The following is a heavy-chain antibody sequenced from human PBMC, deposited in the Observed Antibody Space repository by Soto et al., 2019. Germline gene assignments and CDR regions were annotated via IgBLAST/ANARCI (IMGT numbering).Heavy chain of an antibody. J-gene: IGHJ5*02. V-gene: IGHV3-64*01. Sequence: EVQLVESGGGLVQPGGSLRLSCAASGFTFSSYAMHWVRQAPGKGLEYVSAISSNGGSTYYANSVKGRFTISRDNSKNTLYLQMGSLRAEDMAVYYCARKALGWFDPWGQGTLVTVSS. CDR1: GFTFSSYA. CDR2: ISSNGGST. CDR3: ARKALGWFDP.